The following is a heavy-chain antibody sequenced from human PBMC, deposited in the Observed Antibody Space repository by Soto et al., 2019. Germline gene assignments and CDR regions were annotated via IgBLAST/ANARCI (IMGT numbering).Heavy chain of an antibody. V-gene: IGHV4-59*08. CDR3: SRHRRPGSGNCYGGDS. D-gene: IGHD2-15*01. Sequence: SETLSLTCTVSGGAISGYYWSWLRQPPGKGLQWIGYIYNIGSTNYNPSLKSRVTISVDTSNNQFSLRLSSVTAADTAVYYCSRHRRPGSGNCYGGDSWGQGTLVTVS. J-gene: IGHJ4*02. CDR1: GGAISGYY. CDR2: IYNIGST.